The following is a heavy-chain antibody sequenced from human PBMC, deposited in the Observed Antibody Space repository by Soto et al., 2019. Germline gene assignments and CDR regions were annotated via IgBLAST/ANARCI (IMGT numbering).Heavy chain of an antibody. J-gene: IGHJ4*02. D-gene: IGHD7-27*01. CDR2: IIPIFSTA. V-gene: IGHV1-69*12. CDR3: GRAWGSPYYFDY. Sequence: QVQLVQSGAEVTKPGSSVKVSCKASGGTISSYAISWVRQAPGQGLEWMGGIIPIFSTANYAQKFQGRVTITEDESTSTAYMELSSLRSEDTAVYYCGRAWGSPYYFDYWGQGTLVIVSS. CDR1: GGTISSYA.